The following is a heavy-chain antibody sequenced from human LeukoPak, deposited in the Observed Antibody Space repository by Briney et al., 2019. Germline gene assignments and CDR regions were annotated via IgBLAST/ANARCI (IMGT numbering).Heavy chain of an antibody. CDR2: IRYDGSNK. CDR1: GFTFSSYG. D-gene: IGHD1-1*01. J-gene: IGHJ3*02. Sequence: PGGSLRLSCAASGFTFSSYGMHWVRQAPGKGLEWVAFIRYDGSNKYYADSVKGRFTISRDNSKNTLYLQMNSLRAEDTAVYYCAKDFRLERRRGYAFDIWGQGTMVTVSS. V-gene: IGHV3-30*02. CDR3: AKDFRLERRRGYAFDI.